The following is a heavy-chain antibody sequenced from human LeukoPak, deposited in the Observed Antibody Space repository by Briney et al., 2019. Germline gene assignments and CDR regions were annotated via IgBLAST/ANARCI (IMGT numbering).Heavy chain of an antibody. CDR1: GYTFTSYD. J-gene: IGHJ5*02. V-gene: IGHV1-8*03. D-gene: IGHD6-6*01. CDR3: ARDSAARRWFDP. Sequence: ASVKVSCKASGYTFTSYDINWVRQATGQGLEWMGWMNPNSGNTGYAQKFQGRVTITRNTSISTAYMELSSLRSEDTAVYYCARDSAARRWFDPWGQGTLVTVSS. CDR2: MNPNSGNT.